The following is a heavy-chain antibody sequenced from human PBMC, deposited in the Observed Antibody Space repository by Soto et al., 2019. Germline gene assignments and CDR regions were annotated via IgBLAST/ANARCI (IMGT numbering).Heavy chain of an antibody. J-gene: IGHJ5*02. V-gene: IGHV4-34*01. CDR1: GGSFSGYY. CDR3: AREGRRYFDRGWFDH. Sequence: HVPLQQWGAGLLKPSETLSLTCAVYGGSFSGYYWSWIRQPPGKGLEWIGEINHSGSTHYNPSLKSRVTISVDTSKDQFSLKLSSLTAADTAVYYCAREGRRYFDRGWFDHWGQGTLVTVSS. D-gene: IGHD3-9*01. CDR2: INHSGST.